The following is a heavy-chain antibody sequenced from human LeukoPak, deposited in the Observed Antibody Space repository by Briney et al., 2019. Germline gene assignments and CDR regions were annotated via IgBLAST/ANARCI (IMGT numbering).Heavy chain of an antibody. CDR2: IYTSGRT. CDR3: ARDMTYYYGSGSYYLYYYYMDV. CDR1: VGSISSYY. J-gene: IGHJ6*03. V-gene: IGHV4-4*07. Sequence: SETLSLTCTVSVGSISSYYWSWMRQPAGKGLEWIGRIYTSGRTNYNPTLKSRVTISIDTSKNQFSMKLSSVTVADTAVYYCARDMTYYYGSGSYYLYYYYMDVWGKGTTVTISS. D-gene: IGHD3-10*01.